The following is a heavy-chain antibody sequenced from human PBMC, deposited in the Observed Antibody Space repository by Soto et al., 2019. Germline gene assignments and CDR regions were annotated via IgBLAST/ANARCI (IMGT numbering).Heavy chain of an antibody. CDR1: GFTVSSNY. CDR2: IYSGGST. Sequence: PGGSLRLSCAASGFTVSSNYMSWVRQAPGEGLEWVSVIYSGGSTYYADSVKGRFTISRDNSKNTLYLQMNSLRAADTAVYYCARVGREPGGVFMQEDWYFDLWGRGTLVTVSS. CDR3: ARVGREPGGVFMQEDWYFDL. D-gene: IGHD1-26*01. J-gene: IGHJ2*01. V-gene: IGHV3-53*01.